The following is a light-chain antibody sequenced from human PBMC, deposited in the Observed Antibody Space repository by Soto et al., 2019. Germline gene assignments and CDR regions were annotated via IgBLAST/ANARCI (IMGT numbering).Light chain of an antibody. CDR2: VGS. J-gene: IGKJ1*01. V-gene: IGKV2-28*01. CDR3: MHALQTPWT. Sequence: DIVMTQSPLSLPVTPGEPASISCRSSQSLLHSNGYTYLDWYLQKPGQSPQLLIYVGSSRASGVPDRFSGSGSGTDFPLQISRVETEDIGVYSCMHALQTPWTSGPGTKVDI. CDR1: QSLLHSNGYTY.